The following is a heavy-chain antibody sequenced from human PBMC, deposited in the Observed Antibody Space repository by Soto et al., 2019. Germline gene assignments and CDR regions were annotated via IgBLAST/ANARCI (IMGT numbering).Heavy chain of an antibody. CDR2: IYWDDDK. D-gene: IGHD4-17*01. Sequence: QITLKESGPTLVKPTQTLTLTCTFSGFSLSTSGVGVGWIRQPPGKALEWLALIYWDDDKRYSPSLKSRLTITKDTSKNQVVLTMTNMDPVDTATYYCAHTPSYGGNPIYYFDYWGQGTLVIVST. CDR1: GFSLSTSGVG. J-gene: IGHJ4*02. V-gene: IGHV2-5*02. CDR3: AHTPSYGGNPIYYFDY.